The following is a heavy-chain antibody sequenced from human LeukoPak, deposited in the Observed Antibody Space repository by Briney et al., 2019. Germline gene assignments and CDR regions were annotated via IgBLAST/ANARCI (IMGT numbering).Heavy chain of an antibody. Sequence: TGGSLRLSCAASGFTFSSYAMSWVRQAPGKGLEWVSAISGSGGSTYYADSVKGRFTISRDNSKNTLYLQMNSLRAEDTAVYYCAKVGRGSYPRRVYFDYWGQGTLVTVSP. CDR2: ISGSGGST. D-gene: IGHD1-26*01. J-gene: IGHJ4*02. V-gene: IGHV3-23*01. CDR3: AKVGRGSYPRRVYFDY. CDR1: GFTFSSYA.